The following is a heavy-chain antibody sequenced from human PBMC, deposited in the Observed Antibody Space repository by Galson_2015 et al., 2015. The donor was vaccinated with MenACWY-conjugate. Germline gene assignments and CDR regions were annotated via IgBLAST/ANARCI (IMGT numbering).Heavy chain of an antibody. CDR1: GFTFSNAW. D-gene: IGHD3-22*01. CDR3: TTGLSRPTYYYDSSGYYYGFY. V-gene: IGHV3-15*01. Sequence: SLRLSCAASGFTFSNAWMSWVRQAPGKGLEWVGRIKSKTDGGTTDYAAPVKGRFTISRDDSKNTLYLQMNSLKTEDTAVYYCTTGLSRPTYYYDSSGYYYGFYWGQGTLVTVSS. CDR2: IKSKTDGGTT. J-gene: IGHJ4*02.